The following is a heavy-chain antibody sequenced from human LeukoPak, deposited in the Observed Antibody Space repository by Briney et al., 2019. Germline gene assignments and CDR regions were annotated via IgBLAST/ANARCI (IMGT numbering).Heavy chain of an antibody. CDR2: SNSSGGST. Sequence: GASVTVSFKACGYTFTRYYMHWVRQAPGQGLEGRGISNSSGGSTTYEQEFQGRVTMTRDTSTSTVYMELSSLRSEDTAVYYCARDLIGEGWYDISGYLSPYYFDYWGQGTLVTVSS. CDR1: GYTFTRYY. D-gene: IGHD3-22*01. V-gene: IGHV1-46*01. CDR3: ARDLIGEGWYDISGYLSPYYFDY. J-gene: IGHJ4*02.